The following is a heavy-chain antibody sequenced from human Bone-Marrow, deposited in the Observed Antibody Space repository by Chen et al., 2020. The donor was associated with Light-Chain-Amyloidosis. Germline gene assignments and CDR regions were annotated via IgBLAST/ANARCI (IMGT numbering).Heavy chain of an antibody. CDR2: IYPDDCQA. CDR1: GYTFPNYW. V-gene: IGHV5-51*01. D-gene: IGHD5-18*01. CDR3: ARRRDGYNFDY. J-gene: IGHJ4*02. Sequence: EVQLEQSGPEVKKPGESLKISCKGSGYTFPNYWIGWVRQMPGKGLEWMGVIYPDDCQARYSPSFEGQVTHSADKSLTTAYQQWRSLKASDTAMYYCARRRDGYNFDYWGQGTLVTVPS.